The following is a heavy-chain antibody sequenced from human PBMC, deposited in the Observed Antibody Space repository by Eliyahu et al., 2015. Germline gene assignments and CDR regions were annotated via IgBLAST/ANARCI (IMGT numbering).Heavy chain of an antibody. Sequence: EVQVVETGGGLIQPGGSLRLSCAASGFTVSSNYMSWVRQAPGKGXEWVSAIYSGGDTYYADSVKGRFTISRDNSKNTVSLQMNSLRAEDTSVYYCARAPSGWHFEYWGRGTRVTVSS. CDR2: IYSGGDT. CDR1: GFTVSSNY. V-gene: IGHV3-53*02. CDR3: ARAPSGWHFEY. D-gene: IGHD6-19*01. J-gene: IGHJ4*02.